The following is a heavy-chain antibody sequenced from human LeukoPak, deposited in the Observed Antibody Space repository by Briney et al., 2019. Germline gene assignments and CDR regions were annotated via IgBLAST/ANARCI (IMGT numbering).Heavy chain of an antibody. Sequence: PSETLSLTCTVSGGSISSYYWSWIQQPPGKGLEWIGYIYYSGSTNYNPSLKSRVTISVDTSKNQFSLKLSSVTAADTAVYYCARGYCSGGSCPHYYMDVWGKGTTVTVSS. V-gene: IGHV4-59*01. J-gene: IGHJ6*03. CDR3: ARGYCSGGSCPHYYMDV. D-gene: IGHD2-15*01. CDR2: IYYSGST. CDR1: GGSISSYY.